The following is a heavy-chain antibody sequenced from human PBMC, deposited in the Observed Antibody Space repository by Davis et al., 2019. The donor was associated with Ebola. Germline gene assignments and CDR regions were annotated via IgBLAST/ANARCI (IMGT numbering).Heavy chain of an antibody. CDR1: GFTFSSNS. J-gene: IGHJ2*01. CDR2: ISSSSNYI. Sequence: GESLKISCAASGFTFSSNSMNWVRQAPGKGLEWVSFISSSSNYIYYADSVKGRFTVSRDNAKNSLYRQMNSLRAEDTAVYYCVRDPALVVTGGGWFFGLWGRGTLVTVSS. V-gene: IGHV3-21*01. D-gene: IGHD2-21*02. CDR3: VRDPALVVTGGGWFFGL.